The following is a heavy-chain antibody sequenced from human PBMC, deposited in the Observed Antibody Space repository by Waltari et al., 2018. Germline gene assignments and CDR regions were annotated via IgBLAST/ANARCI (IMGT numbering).Heavy chain of an antibody. J-gene: IGHJ6*02. CDR2: IYSGGNP. D-gene: IGHD3-16*01. CDR3: ARDGNGGGV. Sequence: EVQLVVSGGGLVQPGGSLRLSCAASGFTVSNNYMKWVRQAPGKGVEWVSLIYSGGNPYYADAVKGRFTISRDNSKNTLYLQMNSLRAEDSAVYYCARDGNGGGVWGRGTTVTVSS. V-gene: IGHV3-66*01. CDR1: GFTVSNNY.